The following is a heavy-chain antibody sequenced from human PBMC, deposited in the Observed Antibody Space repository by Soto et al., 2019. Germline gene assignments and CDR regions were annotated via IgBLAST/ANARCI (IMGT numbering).Heavy chain of an antibody. CDR1: GGSVSSGSYY. CDR2: IYYSGST. V-gene: IGHV4-61*01. Sequence: SLTCTVSGGSVSSGSYYWSWIRQLPGKGLEWIGYIYYSGSTNYNPSLKSRVTISVDTSKNQFSLKLSSVTAADTAVYYCARAAAAGTNFDYWGQGTLVTVSS. J-gene: IGHJ4*02. CDR3: ARAAAAGTNFDY. D-gene: IGHD6-13*01.